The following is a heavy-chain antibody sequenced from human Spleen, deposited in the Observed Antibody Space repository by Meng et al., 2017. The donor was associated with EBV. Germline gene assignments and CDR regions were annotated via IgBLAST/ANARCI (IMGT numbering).Heavy chain of an antibody. Sequence: QRQRRRLGPGLVKPSVTLALACTGSGFCISSSTYYWGWIRQPPGKVLEWIGSIYYSGSTDYTPSLKTRVTISLDTSKNQFSLKLTSVTAADTAGFYCARDVGYYFDFWGQGTLVTVSS. J-gene: IGHJ4*02. CDR3: ARDVGYYFDF. CDR1: GFCISSSTYY. V-gene: IGHV4-39*07. D-gene: IGHD2-15*01. CDR2: IYYSGST.